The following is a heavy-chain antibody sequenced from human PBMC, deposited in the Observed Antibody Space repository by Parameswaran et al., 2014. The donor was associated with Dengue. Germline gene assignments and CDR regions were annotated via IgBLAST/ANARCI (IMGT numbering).Heavy chain of an antibody. V-gene: IGHV4-39*01. CDR3: ARQGSGSNYYYGMDV. D-gene: IGHD3-10*01. Sequence: WIRQPPGKGLEWIGSIYYSGSTYYNPSLKSRVTISVDTSKNQFSLKLSSVTAADTAVYYCARQGSGSNYYYGMDVWGQGTTVTVSS. J-gene: IGHJ6*02. CDR2: IYYSGST.